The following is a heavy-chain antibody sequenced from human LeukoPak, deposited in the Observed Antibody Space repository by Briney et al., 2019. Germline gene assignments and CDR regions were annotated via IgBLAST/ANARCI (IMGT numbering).Heavy chain of an antibody. Sequence: ETLSLTCAVYGGSFSGYYWSWVRQAPGKGLEWVSYISSSSPTIYYADSVKGRFTISRDNAKNSLYLQMNSLRAEDTAVYYCARIHGGYPFDHWGQGTLVTVSS. CDR1: GGSFSGYY. J-gene: IGHJ4*02. D-gene: IGHD2-15*01. CDR2: ISSSSPTI. CDR3: ARIHGGYPFDH. V-gene: IGHV3-48*01.